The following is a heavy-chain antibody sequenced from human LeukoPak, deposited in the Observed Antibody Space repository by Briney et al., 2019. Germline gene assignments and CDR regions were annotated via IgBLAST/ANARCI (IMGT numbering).Heavy chain of an antibody. CDR3: ARGPEDVYYDSSGYPIQLDY. V-gene: IGHV4-34*01. Sequence: PSETLSLTCAVYGGSFSGYYWSWIRQPPGKGLEWIGEINHSGSTNYNPSLKSRVTISVDTSKNQFSLKLSSVTAADTAVYYCARGPEDVYYDSSGYPIQLDYWGQGTLVTVSS. CDR1: GGSFSGYY. J-gene: IGHJ4*02. D-gene: IGHD3-22*01. CDR2: INHSGST.